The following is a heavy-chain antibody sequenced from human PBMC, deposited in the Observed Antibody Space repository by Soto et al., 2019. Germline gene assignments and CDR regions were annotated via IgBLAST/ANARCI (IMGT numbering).Heavy chain of an antibody. Sequence: ASVKVSCKASGYTFTGYYMHWVRQAPGQGLEWMGWINPNSGGTNYAQKFQGRATMTRDTSISTAYMELSRLRSDDTAVYYCARDAAYYDFWSGYEGGYYYYGMDVWGQGTTVTVSS. CDR3: ARDAAYYDFWSGYEGGYYYYGMDV. CDR2: INPNSGGT. J-gene: IGHJ6*02. D-gene: IGHD3-3*01. V-gene: IGHV1-2*02. CDR1: GYTFTGYY.